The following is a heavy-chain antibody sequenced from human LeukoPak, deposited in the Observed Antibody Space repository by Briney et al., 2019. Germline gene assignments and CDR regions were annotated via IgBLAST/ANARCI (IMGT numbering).Heavy chain of an antibody. J-gene: IGHJ5*02. CDR2: IYTSGST. CDR3: AREGASWGFT. D-gene: IGHD2-2*01. Sequence: SETLSLTCTVSGGSISSGNYYWSWIRQPAGKELEWIGRIYTSGSTNYNPSLKSRVTISIDTSKNQFSLNLSSVTAADTAVYYCAREGASWGFTWGQGTLVTVSS. V-gene: IGHV4-61*02. CDR1: GGSISSGNYY.